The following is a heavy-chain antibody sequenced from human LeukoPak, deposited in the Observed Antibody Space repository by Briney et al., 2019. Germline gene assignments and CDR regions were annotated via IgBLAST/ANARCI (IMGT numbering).Heavy chain of an antibody. V-gene: IGHV1-69*04. J-gene: IGHJ6*02. Sequence: SVKVSCKASGGTFSSYAISWVRQAPGQGLEWMGRIIPILGIANYAQKFQGRVMITADKSTSTAYMELSSLRSEDTAVYYCARDPEMATMTSLPPYYYGMDVWGQGTTVTVSS. CDR2: IIPILGIA. CDR3: ARDPEMATMTSLPPYYYGMDV. D-gene: IGHD5-12*01. CDR1: GGTFSSYA.